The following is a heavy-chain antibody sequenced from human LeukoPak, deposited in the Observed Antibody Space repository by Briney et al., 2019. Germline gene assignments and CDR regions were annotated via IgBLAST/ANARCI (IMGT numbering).Heavy chain of an antibody. D-gene: IGHD2/OR15-2a*01. V-gene: IGHV3-53*01. J-gene: IGHJ4*02. Sequence: GESLKISCAASGFTVSSNYMSWVRQAPGKGLEWVSVIYSGGSTYYADSVKGRFTISRDNSKNTLYLQINSLRAEDTAIYYCSNAHFRDYWGQGTLVTVSS. CDR3: SNAHFRDY. CDR1: GFTVSSNY. CDR2: IYSGGST.